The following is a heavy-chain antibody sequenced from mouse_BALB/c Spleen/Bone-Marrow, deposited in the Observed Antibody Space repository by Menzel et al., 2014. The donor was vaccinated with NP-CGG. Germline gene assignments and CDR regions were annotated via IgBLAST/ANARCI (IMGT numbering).Heavy chain of an antibody. V-gene: IGHV1-7*01. CDR2: INPSTGYI. CDR3: ATYVGFAF. D-gene: IGHD1-1*01. Sequence: VQLQQSGAELAKPGASVKMSCKASGHTFTTYWMHWVKQRPGQGLEWIGYINPSTGYIEYNQKFKDKATLTADKSSSTAYMQLSSLTSEDSAVYYCATYVGFAFWGQGTLVTVSA. CDR1: GHTFTTYW. J-gene: IGHJ3*01.